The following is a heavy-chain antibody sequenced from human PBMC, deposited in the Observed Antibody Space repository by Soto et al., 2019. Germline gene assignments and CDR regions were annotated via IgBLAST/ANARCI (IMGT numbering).Heavy chain of an antibody. D-gene: IGHD1-26*01. V-gene: IGHV1-69*12. CDR2: IIPIFGTA. Sequence: QVXLVXSXAXVKKPGSSVKVSCKASGGTFSSYXISWVRQAPGQGLEWMGGIIPIFGTANYAQKFQGRVTITADESTSTAYMELSSLRSEDTAVYYCARPVGATTHYYYGMDVWGQGTTVTVSS. J-gene: IGHJ6*02. CDR1: GGTFSSYX. CDR3: ARPVGATTHYYYGMDV.